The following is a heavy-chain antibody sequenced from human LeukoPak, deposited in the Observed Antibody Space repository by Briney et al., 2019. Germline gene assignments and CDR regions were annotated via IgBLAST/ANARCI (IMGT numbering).Heavy chain of an antibody. CDR2: ISAYNGNT. CDR1: GYTFTSYG. J-gene: IGHJ3*02. Sequence: ASVKVSCKASGYTFTSYGISWVRQAPGQGLEWMGWISAYNGNTNYAQKLQGRVTMTTDTSTSTAYMELRSLRSDDTAVYYCAIIVVVAGAFDIWGQGTMVTVSS. D-gene: IGHD3-22*01. V-gene: IGHV1-18*01. CDR3: AIIVVVAGAFDI.